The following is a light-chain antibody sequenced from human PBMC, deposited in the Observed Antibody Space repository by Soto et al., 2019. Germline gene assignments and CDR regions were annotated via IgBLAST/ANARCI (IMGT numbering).Light chain of an antibody. CDR2: SNN. V-gene: IGLV1-44*01. Sequence: QSALTQPPSASGTPGQRGTISCSGNNSNNGSNTVNWYQQLPGTAPKLLIYSNNQRPSGVPDRFSGSKSGTSASLAISWLQSEDEADYYCAAWDDSLNGHVVFGGGTQLTVL. J-gene: IGLJ2*01. CDR1: NSNNGSNT. CDR3: AAWDDSLNGHVV.